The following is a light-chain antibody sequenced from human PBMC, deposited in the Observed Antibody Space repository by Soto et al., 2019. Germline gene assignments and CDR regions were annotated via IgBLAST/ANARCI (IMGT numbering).Light chain of an antibody. J-gene: IGKJ3*01. Sequence: DIQMTQSPSAMSASVGDRVTITCRASQGISSNLVWFQQTPGKVPKRLIYAVSTLQSGVPSRFSGSGSGTEFTLTISSLQPEDFATSYCLQHNTYPLTLGPGTKVDI. CDR2: AVS. V-gene: IGKV1-17*03. CDR3: LQHNTYPLT. CDR1: QGISSN.